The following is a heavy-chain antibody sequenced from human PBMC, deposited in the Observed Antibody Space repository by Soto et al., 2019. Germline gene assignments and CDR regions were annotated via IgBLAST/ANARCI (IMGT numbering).Heavy chain of an antibody. CDR3: AKDERWQATWF. D-gene: IGHD6-19*01. J-gene: IGHJ4*02. CDR1: GFTFSSDA. V-gene: IGHV3-23*01. Sequence: EVQLLESGGGLVQPGGSLRLSCAASGFTFSSDAMSWVRQAPGKGLEWVSSISVNGGKTYYADSVKGRFTISRDNSNNTLYLQMNSLRADDTAVYYCAKDERWQATWFWGQGTLVTVSS. CDR2: ISVNGGKT.